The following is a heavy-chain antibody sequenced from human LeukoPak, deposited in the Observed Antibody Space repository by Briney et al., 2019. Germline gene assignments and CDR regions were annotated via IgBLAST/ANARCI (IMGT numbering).Heavy chain of an antibody. V-gene: IGHV3-33*01. CDR1: GFTFSSYG. Sequence: GGSLRLSCAASGFTFSSYGMHWVRQAPGKGLGWVAVIWYDGSNKYYADSVKGRFTISRDNSKNTLYLQMNSLRAEDTAVYYCARQKLNWFDPWGQGTLVTVSS. CDR3: ARQKLNWFDP. J-gene: IGHJ5*02. D-gene: IGHD6-13*01. CDR2: IWYDGSNK.